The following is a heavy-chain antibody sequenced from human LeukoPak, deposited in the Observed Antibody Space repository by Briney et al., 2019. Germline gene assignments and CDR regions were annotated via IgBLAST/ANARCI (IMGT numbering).Heavy chain of an antibody. D-gene: IGHD1-26*01. CDR1: GFTFSSYG. V-gene: IGHV3-30*18. J-gene: IGHJ6*02. Sequence: GGSLRLSCAASGFTFSSYGMHWVRQAPGKGLEWVAVISYDGSNKYYADSGKGRFTISRDNSKNTLYLQMHSLRAEDTAVYYCAKMGARLYYYYYGMDVWGQGTTVTVSS. CDR3: AKMGARLYYYYYGMDV. CDR2: ISYDGSNK.